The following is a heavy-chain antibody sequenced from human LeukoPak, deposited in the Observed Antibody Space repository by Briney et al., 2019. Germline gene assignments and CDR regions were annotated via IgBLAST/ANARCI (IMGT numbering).Heavy chain of an antibody. V-gene: IGHV3-30*03. CDR3: LMGYSSGWDAFDI. J-gene: IGHJ3*02. Sequence: GRSLRLSCAASGFTFSSYGMHWVRQAPGKGLEWVAVISYDGSNKYYADSVRGRFTISRDNSKNTLYLQMNSLRAEDTAVYYCLMGYSSGWDAFDIWGQGTMVTVSS. CDR2: ISYDGSNK. CDR1: GFTFSSYG. D-gene: IGHD6-19*01.